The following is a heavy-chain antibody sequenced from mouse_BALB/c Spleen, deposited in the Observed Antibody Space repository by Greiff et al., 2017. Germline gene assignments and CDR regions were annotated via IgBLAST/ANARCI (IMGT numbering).Heavy chain of an antibody. J-gene: IGHJ3*01. D-gene: IGHD1-1*01. CDR3: ASPSTVAPFAY. CDR1: GFNIKDTY. CDR2: IDPANGNT. Sequence: EVQRVESGAELVKPGASVKLSCTASGFNIKDTYMHWVKQRPEQGLEWIGRIDPANGNTKYDPKFQGKATITADTSSNTAYLQLSSLTSEDTAVYYCASPSTVAPFAYWGQGTLVTVSA. V-gene: IGHV14-3*02.